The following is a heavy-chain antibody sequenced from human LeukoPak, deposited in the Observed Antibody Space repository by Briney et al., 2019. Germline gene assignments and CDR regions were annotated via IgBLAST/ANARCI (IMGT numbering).Heavy chain of an antibody. D-gene: IGHD5-18*01. Sequence: GGSLRLSCAASGFTFDGHAMHWVRQAPGKGLEWVSVISGDGDRTYYADSVKGRFTVSRDNSKNSLYLQLNSLRSEDTALYYCAKDARLIHLWSIVSYYYSMDVWGKGTAVTV. V-gene: IGHV3-43*02. J-gene: IGHJ6*03. CDR3: AKDARLIHLWSIVSYYYSMDV. CDR1: GFTFDGHA. CDR2: ISGDGDRT.